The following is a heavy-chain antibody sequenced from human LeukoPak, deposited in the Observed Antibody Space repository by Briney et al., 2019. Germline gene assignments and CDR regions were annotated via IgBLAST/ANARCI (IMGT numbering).Heavy chain of an antibody. D-gene: IGHD6-13*01. CDR2: INHSGST. J-gene: IGHJ6*02. CDR1: GGSFSGYY. V-gene: IGHV4-34*01. CDR3: ARVKRIAAAGSRWYYYGMDV. Sequence: PSETLSLTCAVYGGSFSGYYWSWIRQPPGKGLEWIGEINHSGSTNYNPSLKSRVTISVDTSKNQFSLKLSSVTAADTAVYYCARVKRIAAAGSRWYYYGMDVWGQGTTVTVSS.